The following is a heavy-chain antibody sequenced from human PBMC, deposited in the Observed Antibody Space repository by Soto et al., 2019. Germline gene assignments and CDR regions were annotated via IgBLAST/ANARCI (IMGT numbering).Heavy chain of an antibody. CDR3: ARGLMGQSAGFDY. D-gene: IGHD1-26*01. CDR2: MNTNSGNT. V-gene: IGHV1-8*01. CDR1: VYTFTSYD. Sequence: ASVQVSCQASVYTFTSYDIHWVRQATGQGREWMGWMNTNSGNTGYAQTVQGRVTMTRNNSISTAYMELSSLRSEDTAVYYCARGLMGQSAGFDYWGQGTLVTVSS. J-gene: IGHJ4*02.